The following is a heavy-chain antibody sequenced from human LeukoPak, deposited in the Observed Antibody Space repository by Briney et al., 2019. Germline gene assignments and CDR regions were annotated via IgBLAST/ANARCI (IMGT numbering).Heavy chain of an antibody. D-gene: IGHD3-22*01. CDR1: GFAFSSYA. Sequence: GGSLRLSCTASGFAFSSYAVSWVRQAPGVGLEWVSAIDGGGGRTWHADSVRGRFTISRDNSKNTLFMQMSSLRAEDMAVYYCAKDFYDSSGSRYDYWGQGTLVTVSS. V-gene: IGHV3-23*01. CDR2: IDGGGGRT. CDR3: AKDFYDSSGSRYDY. J-gene: IGHJ4*02.